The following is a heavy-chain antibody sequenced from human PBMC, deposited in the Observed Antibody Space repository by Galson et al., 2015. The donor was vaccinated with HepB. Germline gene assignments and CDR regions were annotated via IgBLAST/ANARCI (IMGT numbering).Heavy chain of an antibody. Sequence: SLRLSCAASGFTFSSYAMHWVRQAPGKGLEWVAVISYDGSNKYYADSVKGRFTISRDNSKNTLYLQMNSLRAEDTAVYYCARGGRCGGDCYGPLNYWGQGTLVTVSS. J-gene: IGHJ4*02. CDR3: ARGGRCGGDCYGPLNY. D-gene: IGHD2-21*01. V-gene: IGHV3-30-3*01. CDR1: GFTFSSYA. CDR2: ISYDGSNK.